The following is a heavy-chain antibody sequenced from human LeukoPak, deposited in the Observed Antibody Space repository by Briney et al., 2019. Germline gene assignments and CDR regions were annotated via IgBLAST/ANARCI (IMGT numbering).Heavy chain of an antibody. CDR2: INHSGST. J-gene: IGHJ4*02. V-gene: IGHV4-34*01. CDR3: ARIRYSSSSIFDY. CDR1: GGSFSGYY. Sequence: SETLSLTCAVYGGSFSGYYWSWIRQPPGKGLEWIGEINHSGSTNYNPSLKSRVTIPVDTSKNQFSLKLSSVTAADTAVYYCARIRYSSSSIFDYWGQGTLVTVSS. D-gene: IGHD6-6*01.